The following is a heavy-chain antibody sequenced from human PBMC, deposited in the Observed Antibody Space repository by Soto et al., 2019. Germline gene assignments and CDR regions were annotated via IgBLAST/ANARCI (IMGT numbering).Heavy chain of an antibody. J-gene: IGHJ5*02. CDR3: ARDLGSSWYVKWFDP. CDR2: ISYDVSNK. Sequence: QVQLVESGGGVVQPGRSLRLSCAASGFTFSSYAMHWVRQAPGKGLEWVAFISYDVSNKYYAASVKGRFTISRDNSKNTLYLQMNSLRAEDTAVYYWARDLGSSWYVKWFDPWGQGTLVTVSS. V-gene: IGHV3-30-3*01. CDR1: GFTFSSYA. D-gene: IGHD6-13*01.